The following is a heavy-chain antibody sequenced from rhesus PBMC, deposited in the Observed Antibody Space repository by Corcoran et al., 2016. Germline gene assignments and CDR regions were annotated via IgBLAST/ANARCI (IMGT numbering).Heavy chain of an antibody. D-gene: IGHD5-12*01. CDR1: GYTFTDYY. CDR3: ARAGYSYSSLDV. CDR2: INPTNGKT. Sequence: QVQLVQSGAEVKKPGSSVKVSCKASGYTFTDYYMHWVRPAPRQGLEGRGGINPTNGKTKNDKNGQGRVTRTRDTSTSTAYMEVSSLRSEDTAVYYGARAGYSYSSLDVWGRGVLVTVSS. J-gene: IGHJ5-2*02. V-gene: IGHV1S2*01.